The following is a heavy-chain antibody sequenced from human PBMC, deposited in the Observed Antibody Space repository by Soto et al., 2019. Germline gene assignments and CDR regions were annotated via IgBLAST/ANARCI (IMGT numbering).Heavy chain of an antibody. CDR1: GVTFSHYA. CDR2: IAADGGST. D-gene: IGHD3-10*01. J-gene: IGHJ4*02. Sequence: GGSLRLSCAASGVTFSHYAMSWVRQAPGKGLEWVSTIAADGGSTYYGDSVKGRFSISRDNSKNTPFLQLNSLRAEDTAVYYCARKYHFGSGSYLYYFDYWGQGGLVTVSS. V-gene: IGHV3-23*01. CDR3: ARKYHFGSGSYLYYFDY.